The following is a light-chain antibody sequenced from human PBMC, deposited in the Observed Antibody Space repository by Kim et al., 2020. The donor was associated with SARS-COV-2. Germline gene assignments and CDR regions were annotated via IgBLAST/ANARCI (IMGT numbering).Light chain of an antibody. CDR2: GVT. Sequence: GQSVTISCTGTSSDIGVYNYVAWYQHHPGKAPKLMIYGVTRRPSGVPDRFSGSKSGNTASLTIFGLQAEDEADYYCCSFAGNYILIFGGGTQLTVL. J-gene: IGLJ2*01. CDR3: CSFAGNYILI. CDR1: SSDIGVYNY. V-gene: IGLV2-11*01.